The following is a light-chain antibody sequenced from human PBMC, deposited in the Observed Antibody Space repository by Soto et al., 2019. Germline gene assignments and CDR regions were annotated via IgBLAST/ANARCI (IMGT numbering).Light chain of an antibody. J-gene: IGKJ1*01. V-gene: IGKV3-15*01. CDR2: GAS. Sequence: EIVMTQSPVTLSMSPGERATLSCRASQSVSSNLAWYQQKPGQAPRLLIYGASTRATGISARFSGSGSGTEFTLTISSLQSEDFAVYYCQQYNNWLTWTFGQGTKVEIK. CDR1: QSVSSN. CDR3: QQYNNWLTWT.